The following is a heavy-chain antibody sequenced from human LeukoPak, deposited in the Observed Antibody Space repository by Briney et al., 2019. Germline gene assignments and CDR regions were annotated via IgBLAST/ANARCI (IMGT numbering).Heavy chain of an antibody. CDR2: IKTDGTIT. D-gene: IGHD4-17*01. Sequence: GGSLRLSCVASGFTFSNYWMHWVRLAPGKGLVWVSRIKTDGTITSYADSVEGRFTISRDNAKNTLYLQMNSLRAEDTAVYYCARDRTTVTVFDYWGQGILVTVSS. CDR3: ARDRTTVTVFDY. CDR1: GFTFSNYW. V-gene: IGHV3-74*01. J-gene: IGHJ4*02.